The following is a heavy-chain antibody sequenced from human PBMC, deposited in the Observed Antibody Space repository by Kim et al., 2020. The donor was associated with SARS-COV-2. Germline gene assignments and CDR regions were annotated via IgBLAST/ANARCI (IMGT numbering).Heavy chain of an antibody. CDR1: GFTFSTYW. V-gene: IGHV3-74*01. D-gene: IGHD2-8*01. J-gene: IGHJ4*02. CDR3: ARDYLNGGDY. Sequence: GGSLRLSCAASGFTFSTYWMHWVRQAPGKGLVWVSRINGDGSSTSYADSVKGRFTISRDNAKNTVYLQMNSLRAEDTAVYYCARDYLNGGDYWGQGTLVTVSS. CDR2: INGDGSST.